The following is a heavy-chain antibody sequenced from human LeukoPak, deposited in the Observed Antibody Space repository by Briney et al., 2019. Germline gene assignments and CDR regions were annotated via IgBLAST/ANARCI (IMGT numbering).Heavy chain of an antibody. CDR2: IYYSGST. V-gene: IGHV4-59*08. CDR3: AKLYGSGSYSKLDFDY. Sequence: PSETLSLTCTVSGGSISSYYWSWIRQPPGKGLEWIGNIYYSGSTNYNPSLKSRVTISVDTSKNQFSLKLSSVTAADTAVYYCAKLYGSGSYSKLDFDYWGQGTLVTVSS. J-gene: IGHJ4*02. CDR1: GGSISSYY. D-gene: IGHD3-10*01.